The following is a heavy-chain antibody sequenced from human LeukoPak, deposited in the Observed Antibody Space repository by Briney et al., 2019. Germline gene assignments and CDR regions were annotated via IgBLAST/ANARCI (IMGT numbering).Heavy chain of an antibody. D-gene: IGHD2-2*01. CDR2: ISYDGSNK. CDR3: ARDWTRVPAAIINWFDP. J-gene: IGHJ5*02. V-gene: IGHV3-30-3*01. CDR1: GFTFSSYA. Sequence: GGSLRLPCAASGFTFSSYAMHWVRQAPGKGLEWVAVISYDGSNKYYADSVKGRFTISRDNAKNSLYLQMNSLRAEDTAVYYCARDWTRVPAAIINWFDPWGQGTLVTVSS.